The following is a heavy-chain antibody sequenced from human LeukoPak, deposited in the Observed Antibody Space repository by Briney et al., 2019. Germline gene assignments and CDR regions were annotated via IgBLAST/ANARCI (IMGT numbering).Heavy chain of an antibody. D-gene: IGHD5-12*01. CDR3: TTAGELIVATIY. CDR1: GFTFRTSG. CDR2: ISGRGGST. Sequence: GGSLRLSCAASGFTFRTSGMNWVRQAPGKGLEWVSGISGRGGSTYYADSVKGRFTISRDNSKNTLYLQMNSLRAEDTAVYYCTTAGELIVATIYWGQGTLVTVSS. V-gene: IGHV3-23*01. J-gene: IGHJ4*02.